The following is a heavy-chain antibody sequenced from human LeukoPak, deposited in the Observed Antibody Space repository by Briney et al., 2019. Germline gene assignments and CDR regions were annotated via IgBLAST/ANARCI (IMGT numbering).Heavy chain of an antibody. V-gene: IGHV3-21*01. J-gene: IGHJ1*01. CDR2: ITGGSSYI. CDR1: GFSFSRYS. D-gene: IGHD3-3*01. CDR3: AKSTIFGPRAHFQH. Sequence: PGGSLRLSCATAGFSFSRYSLIWVRQAPGKGLGWVASITGGSSYIYYSDSVKGRFTVSRDNAKKSLYLRMNSLRAEDTAVYYCAKSTIFGPRAHFQHWGQGTLVTVSS.